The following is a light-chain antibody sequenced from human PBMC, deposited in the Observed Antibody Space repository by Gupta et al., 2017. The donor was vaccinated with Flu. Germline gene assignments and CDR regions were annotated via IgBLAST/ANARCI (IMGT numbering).Light chain of an antibody. CDR1: QSISSY. V-gene: IGKV1-39*01. J-gene: IGKJ2*01. Sequence: DIQITQSPSSLSASVGDRGTITCRARQSISSYLTWYQQKPWKAPKLLIYAASSWQRGVTSRFRGSGSGKEVTLTNSRRQQEDFATYYCQQSDSNPPHTFGQGTKLEI. CDR3: QQSDSNPPHT. CDR2: AAS.